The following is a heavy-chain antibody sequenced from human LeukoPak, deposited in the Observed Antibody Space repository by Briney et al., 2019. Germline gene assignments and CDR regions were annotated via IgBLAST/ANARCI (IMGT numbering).Heavy chain of an antibody. CDR1: GYSLTELS. D-gene: IGHD2-15*01. J-gene: IGHJ4*02. Sequence: ASVKVSCKVSGYSLTELSIHWVRQAPGKGLEWMGGIDPEDGETLYAQNLQGRVTMTEDTSTDTAYMELSSLRSEDTAVYYCVTVWGGSSGGFDYWGQGTLVTVSS. CDR2: IDPEDGET. CDR3: VTVWGGSSGGFDY. V-gene: IGHV1-24*01.